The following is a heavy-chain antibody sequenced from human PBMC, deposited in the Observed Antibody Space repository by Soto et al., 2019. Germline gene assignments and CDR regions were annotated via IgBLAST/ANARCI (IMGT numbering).Heavy chain of an antibody. CDR1: GFTFDDYA. CDR2: ISWNSGSI. D-gene: IGHD3-9*01. CDR3: AKDSYDYDILTGEDYFDY. Sequence: SLRLSCAASGFTFDDYAMHWVRQAPGKGLEWVSGISWNSGSIGYADSVKGRFTISRDNAKNSLYLQMNSLRAEDTALYYCAKDSYDYDILTGEDYFDYWGQGTLVTVSS. J-gene: IGHJ4*02. V-gene: IGHV3-9*01.